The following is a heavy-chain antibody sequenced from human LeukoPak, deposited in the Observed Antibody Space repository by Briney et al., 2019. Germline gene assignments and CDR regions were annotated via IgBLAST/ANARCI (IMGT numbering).Heavy chain of an antibody. CDR2: INHSGST. Sequence: SETLSLTCAVSGGSFSGYYWSWIRQPPGKGLEWIGEINHSGSTNYNPSLKSRVTISVDTSKNQFSLKLSSVTAADTAVYYCADSMIRGVPKSWGQGTLVTVSS. CDR1: GGSFSGYY. J-gene: IGHJ5*02. V-gene: IGHV4-34*01. CDR3: ADSMIRGVPKS. D-gene: IGHD3-10*01.